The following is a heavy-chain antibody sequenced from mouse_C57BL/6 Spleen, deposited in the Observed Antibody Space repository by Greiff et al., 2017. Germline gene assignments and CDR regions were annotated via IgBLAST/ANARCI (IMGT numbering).Heavy chain of an antibody. CDR3: ATTVDPIYDGYYLFAY. CDR1: GFSLTSYG. CDR2: IWGDGST. D-gene: IGHD2-3*01. V-gene: IGHV2-3*01. Sequence: VQVVESGPGLVAPSQSLSITCTVSGFSLTSYGVSWVRQPPGKGLEWLGVIWGDGSTNYHSALISRLSISKDNSKSQVFLKLNSLQTDDTATYYCATTVDPIYDGYYLFAYWGQGTLVTVSA. J-gene: IGHJ3*01.